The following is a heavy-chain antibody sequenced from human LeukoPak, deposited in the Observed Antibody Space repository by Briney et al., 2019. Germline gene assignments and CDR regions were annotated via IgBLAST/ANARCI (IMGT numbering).Heavy chain of an antibody. V-gene: IGHV3-53*04. CDR3: AKEKRVKMATSSGLRSYGMDV. D-gene: IGHD5-24*01. CDR1: GFTVSNNY. CDR2: FYSGGAT. Sequence: GGSLRLSYAASGFTVSNNYMIWVRQAPGKGLEWVSVFYSGGATYYADSVKGRFTISRHNSKNTLYLQMNSLRAEDTAVYYCAKEKRVKMATSSGLRSYGMDVWGQGTTVTVSS. J-gene: IGHJ6*02.